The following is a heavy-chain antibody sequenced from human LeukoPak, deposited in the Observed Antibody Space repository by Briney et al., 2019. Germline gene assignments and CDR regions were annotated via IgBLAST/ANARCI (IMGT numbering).Heavy chain of an antibody. Sequence: GGSLRLSCAASGFSFTKYAMSWVSQAPGKGLEWVSGMSSSGDSTDYADSVKGRFTISRDNSKNTLYLQMDSLRVEDTAVFCSKVSFDGGVIPYFDSWGQGTVVTVSS. CDR1: GFSFTKYA. J-gene: IGHJ4*02. V-gene: IGHV3-23*01. CDR2: MSSSGDST. CDR3: KVSFDGGVIPYFDS. D-gene: IGHD3-16*02.